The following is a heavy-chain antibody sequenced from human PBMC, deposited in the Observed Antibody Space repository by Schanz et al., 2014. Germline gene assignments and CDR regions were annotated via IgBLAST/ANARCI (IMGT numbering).Heavy chain of an antibody. CDR2: IIPILGME. J-gene: IGHJ3*02. D-gene: IGHD3-22*01. CDR1: GGTFSSYA. CDR3: ARDIQYHYDTSGPVGAFDI. V-gene: IGHV1-69*04. Sequence: QVQLVQSGAEVKKPGSSVKVSCKASGGTFSSYAFSWVRQAPGQGLEWMGKIIPILGMENYAQKFQGRVTITADISTSTAYMDLSSLRSDDTGVYYCARDIQYHYDTSGPVGAFDIWGQGTVVTVSS.